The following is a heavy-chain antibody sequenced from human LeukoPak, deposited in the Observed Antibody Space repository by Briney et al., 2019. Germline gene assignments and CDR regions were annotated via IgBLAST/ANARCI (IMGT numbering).Heavy chain of an antibody. D-gene: IGHD6-13*01. J-gene: IGHJ4*02. CDR2: TYYRSKWYN. CDR1: GDSVSSNSAA. Sequence: SQTLSLTCAISGDSVSSNSAAWNWIRQSPSRGLEWLGRTYYRSKWYNDYAVSVKSRITINPDTSKNQFSLQLNSVTPEDTAVYYCARGSLAVPYSSSRVFFDYWGQGTLVTVSS. CDR3: ARGSLAVPYSSSRVFFDY. V-gene: IGHV6-1*01.